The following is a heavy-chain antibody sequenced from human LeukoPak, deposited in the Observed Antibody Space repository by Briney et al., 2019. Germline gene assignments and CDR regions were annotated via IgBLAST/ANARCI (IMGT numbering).Heavy chain of an antibody. Sequence: SETLSLTCTVYGGSICSYYWSWIRQPPGKGLEWIGYIYYSGSTNYNPSLKSRVTISVDTSKNQFSLKLSSVTAADTAVYYCARVGLAAAGSFDYWGQGTLVTVSS. CDR1: GGSICSYY. CDR3: ARVGLAAAGSFDY. V-gene: IGHV4-59*01. CDR2: IYYSGST. J-gene: IGHJ4*02. D-gene: IGHD6-13*01.